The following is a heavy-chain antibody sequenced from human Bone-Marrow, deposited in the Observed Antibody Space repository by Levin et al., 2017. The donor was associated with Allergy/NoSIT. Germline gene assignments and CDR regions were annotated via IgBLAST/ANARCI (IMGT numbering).Heavy chain of an antibody. Sequence: GGSLRLSCTVSGFTFSLYSMNWVRQAPGKGLEWVSSISSSGTDMYNADSVKGRFTISRDNAKNSLNLQMSSLRAEDTAIYYCAREGLFMVRVFDYWGRGTLVTVSS. V-gene: IGHV3-21*01. J-gene: IGHJ4*02. CDR2: ISSSGTDM. CDR1: GFTFSLYS. D-gene: IGHD3-10*01. CDR3: AREGLFMVRVFDY.